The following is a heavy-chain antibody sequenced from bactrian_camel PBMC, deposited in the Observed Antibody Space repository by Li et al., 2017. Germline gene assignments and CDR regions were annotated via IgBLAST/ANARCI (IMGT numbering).Heavy chain of an antibody. J-gene: IGHJ4*01. CDR2: IYNTDQRI. V-gene: IGHV3S1*01. Sequence: HVQLVESGGGSVQAGGSLRLTCVVSGYTYERKCMGWIRQVPGQEREGFAAIYNTDQRIYYRDSVKGRFTISRDSTKSTLYLQMNNLKTEDTAMYFCAADPNCLPVTLWTPTNSFWGQGTQVTVS. CDR3: AADPNCLPVTLWTPTNSF. CDR1: GYTYERKC.